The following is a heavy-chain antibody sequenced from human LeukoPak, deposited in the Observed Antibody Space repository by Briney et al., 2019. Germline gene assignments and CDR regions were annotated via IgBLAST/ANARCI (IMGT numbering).Heavy chain of an antibody. CDR3: ARDIGSLTMIVVVPYYFDY. Sequence: NPSETLSLTCTVSGGSISSSSYYWGWIRQPPGKGLEWIGSIYYSGSTYYNPSLKSRVTISVDTSKNQFSLKLSSVTAADTAVYYCARDIGSLTMIVVVPYYFDYWGQGTLVTVSS. D-gene: IGHD3-22*01. CDR1: GGSISSSSYY. CDR2: IYYSGST. V-gene: IGHV4-39*07. J-gene: IGHJ4*02.